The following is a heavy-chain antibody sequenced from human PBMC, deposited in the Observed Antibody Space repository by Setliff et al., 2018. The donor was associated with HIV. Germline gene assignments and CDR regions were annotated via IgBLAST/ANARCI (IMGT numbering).Heavy chain of an antibody. CDR3: ARDRGIAALSYYYYYMDV. CDR2: IYTSGST. J-gene: IGHJ6*03. Sequence: PSETLSLTCTVSGGSISSGSYYWSWIRQPAGKGLEWIGHIYTSGSTNYNPSLKSRVTISVDTSKNQFSLKLSSVTAADTAVYYCARDRGIAALSYYYYYMDVWGKGTTVTVS. D-gene: IGHD6-25*01. CDR1: GGSISSGSYY. V-gene: IGHV4-61*09.